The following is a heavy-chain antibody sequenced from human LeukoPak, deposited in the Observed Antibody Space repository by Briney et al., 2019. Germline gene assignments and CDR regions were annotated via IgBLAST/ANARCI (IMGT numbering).Heavy chain of an antibody. CDR2: ISYDGSNK. D-gene: IGHD2-2*01. Sequence: PERSLRLSCAASGFTFSSYGMHWVRQAPGKGLEWVAVISYDGSNKYYADSVKGRFTISRDNSKNTLYLQMNSLRAEDTAVYYCAKDKDIVVVPAASDGMDVWGQGTTVTVSS. CDR3: AKDKDIVVVPAASDGMDV. CDR1: GFTFSSYG. J-gene: IGHJ6*02. V-gene: IGHV3-30*18.